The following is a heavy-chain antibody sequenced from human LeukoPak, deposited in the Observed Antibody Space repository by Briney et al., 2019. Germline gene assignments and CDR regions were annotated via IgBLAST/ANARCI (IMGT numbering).Heavy chain of an antibody. V-gene: IGHV3-7*01. J-gene: IGHJ4*02. CDR2: IKQDGSEK. CDR1: GFTFSSYW. D-gene: IGHD3-10*01. Sequence: GGSLRLSCAASGFTFSSYWMSWVRQAPGKGLEWVANIKQDGSEKYYVDSVKGRFTISRDNAKNSVYLQMNSLRAEDTVIYYCAYYYGSGSSLWGQGTLVTVSS. CDR3: AYYYGSGSSL.